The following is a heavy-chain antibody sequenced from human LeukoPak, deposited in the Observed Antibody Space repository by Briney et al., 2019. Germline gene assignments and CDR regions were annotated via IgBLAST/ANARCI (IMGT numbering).Heavy chain of an antibody. D-gene: IGHD6-6*01. CDR1: GFTFSRFN. CDR3: ARVRYSSSLDY. Sequence: PGGSLRLSCVASGFTFSRFNMHWVRQAPGKGLEWVALIWYDGTDTYYADSVKGRFTISRHNSKNTLYLQMNSLRAEDTAVYYCARVRYSSSLDYWGQGTLVTVSS. J-gene: IGHJ4*02. CDR2: IWYDGTDT. V-gene: IGHV3-30*02.